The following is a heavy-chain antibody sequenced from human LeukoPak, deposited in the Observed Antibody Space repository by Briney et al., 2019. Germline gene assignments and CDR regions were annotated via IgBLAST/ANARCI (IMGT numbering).Heavy chain of an antibody. CDR2: IYYSGST. D-gene: IGHD4-23*01. V-gene: IGHV4-39*01. CDR3: ARKAPDYGGINY. J-gene: IGHJ4*02. CDR1: GGSISSSSYY. Sequence: PSETLSLTCTVSGGSISSSSYYWGWIRQPPGKGLEWIGSIYYSGSTYYNPSLKSRVTISVDTSKNQFSLKLSSVTAADTAVYYCARKAPDYGGINYWGQGTLVTVSS.